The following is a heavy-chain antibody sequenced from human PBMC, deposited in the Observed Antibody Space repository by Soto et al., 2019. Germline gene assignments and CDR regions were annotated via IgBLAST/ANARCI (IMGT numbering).Heavy chain of an antibody. D-gene: IGHD1-7*01. J-gene: IGHJ4*02. V-gene: IGHV3-30*18. CDR2: ISYDGSNK. Sequence: LRLSCAASGFTFSSYGMHWVRQAPGKGLEWVAVISYDGSNKYYADSVKGRFTISRDNSKNTLYLQMNSLRAEDTAVYYCAKDGITGTYFDYWGQGTLVTVSS. CDR3: AKDGITGTYFDY. CDR1: GFTFSSYG.